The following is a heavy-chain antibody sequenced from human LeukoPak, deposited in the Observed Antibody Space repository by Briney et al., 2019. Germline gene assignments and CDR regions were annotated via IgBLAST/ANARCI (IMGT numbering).Heavy chain of an antibody. CDR2: ITSGSSYT. J-gene: IGHJ4*02. CDR3: ARVEVHSSGWYFDY. D-gene: IGHD6-19*01. Sequence: GGSLRLSCAASGFTFSEYYMSWIRQAPGKGLEWVSHITSGSSYTDYADSVKGRFTISRDNAKNSLSLQMNSLRAEDTAVYYCARVEVHSSGWYFDYWGQGTLVTVSS. V-gene: IGHV3-11*05. CDR1: GFTFSEYY.